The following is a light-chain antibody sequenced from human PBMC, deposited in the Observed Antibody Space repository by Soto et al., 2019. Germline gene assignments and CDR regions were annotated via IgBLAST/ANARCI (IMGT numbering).Light chain of an antibody. CDR3: QQYNSYSGT. CDR1: QSISSW. Sequence: IHMTLSASTLSASVGNSVTITCRASQSISSWLAWYQQKTGKAPKLLIYDASSLESGVPSRFSGSGYGTEFNLTISSLQTDDFATYYCQQYNSYSGTFGQGTKVDIK. V-gene: IGKV1-5*01. J-gene: IGKJ1*01. CDR2: DAS.